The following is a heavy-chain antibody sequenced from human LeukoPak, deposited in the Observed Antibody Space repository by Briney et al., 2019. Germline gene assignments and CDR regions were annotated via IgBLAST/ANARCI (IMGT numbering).Heavy chain of an antibody. D-gene: IGHD2-2*02. Sequence: ASVKVSCKASGYTFTGYYMHWVRQAPGQGLEWMGWINPNSGGTNYAQKFQGRVTMTRDTSISTAYMELSRLRSDDTAVYYCARGLHCSSTSCYTYGYWGQGTLVIVSS. CDR2: INPNSGGT. CDR1: GYTFTGYY. CDR3: ARGLHCSSTSCYTYGY. V-gene: IGHV1-2*02. J-gene: IGHJ4*02.